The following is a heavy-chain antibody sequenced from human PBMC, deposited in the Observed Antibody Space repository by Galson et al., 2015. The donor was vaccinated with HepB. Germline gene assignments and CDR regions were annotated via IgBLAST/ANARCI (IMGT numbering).Heavy chain of an antibody. CDR1: GGTFSSYA. D-gene: IGHD2-15*01. CDR3: AREQRYCSGGSCYYNWFDP. J-gene: IGHJ5*02. CDR2: IIPIFGIA. V-gene: IGHV1-69*13. Sequence: SVKVSCKASGGTFSSYAISWVRQAPGQGLEWMGGIIPIFGIANYAQKFQGRVTITADESTSTAYMELSSLRSEDTAVYYCAREQRYCSGGSCYYNWFDPWGQGTLVTVSS.